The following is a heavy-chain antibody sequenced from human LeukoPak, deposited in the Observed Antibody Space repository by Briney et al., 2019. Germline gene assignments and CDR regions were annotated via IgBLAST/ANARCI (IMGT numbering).Heavy chain of an antibody. CDR3: AKGHYYELPYVQWFDP. CDR2: INHSGST. CDR1: GGSFSGYY. V-gene: IGHV4-34*01. D-gene: IGHD3-22*01. Sequence: SETLSLTCAVYGGSFSGYYWSWIRQPPGKGLEWIGEINHSGSTNYNPSLKSRVTISVDTSKNQFSLKVTPVTAADTAVYYCAKGHYYELPYVQWFDPWGQGTLVTVSS. J-gene: IGHJ5*02.